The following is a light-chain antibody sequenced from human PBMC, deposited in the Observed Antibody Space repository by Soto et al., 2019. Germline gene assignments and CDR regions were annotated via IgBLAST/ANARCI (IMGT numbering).Light chain of an antibody. Sequence: DIQMTQSPSTLSASVGDRVTITCRASQSISSWLAWYQQKPGKAPKLLIYDASSLESGVPSRFSVSGSWTEFTLTISSLQPDDFATYYCQQYRGTFGQGTKVEIK. J-gene: IGKJ1*01. CDR3: QQYRGT. CDR2: DAS. CDR1: QSISSW. V-gene: IGKV1-5*01.